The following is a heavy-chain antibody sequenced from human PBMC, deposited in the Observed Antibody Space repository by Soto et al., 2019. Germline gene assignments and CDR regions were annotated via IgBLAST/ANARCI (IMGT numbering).Heavy chain of an antibody. CDR2: INPSGGST. J-gene: IGHJ6*02. D-gene: IGHD3-22*01. CDR3: ARDSLYYYDSSGQYGMDV. Sequence: GASVKVSCKASGYTFTSYYMHWVRQAPGQGLEWMGIINPSGGSTSYAQKFQGRVTMTRDTSTSTVYMELSSLRSEDTAVYYCARDSLYYYDSSGQYGMDVWGQGTTVTVSS. V-gene: IGHV1-46*01. CDR1: GYTFTSYY.